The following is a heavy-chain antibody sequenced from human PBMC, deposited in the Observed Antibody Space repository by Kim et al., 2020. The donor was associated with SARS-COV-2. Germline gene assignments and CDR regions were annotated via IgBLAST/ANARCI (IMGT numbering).Heavy chain of an antibody. CDR3: ANLVTVITGGGWFDP. V-gene: IGHV3-23*01. CDR1: GFTFSSYA. J-gene: IGHJ5*02. Sequence: GGSLRLSCAASGFTFSSYAMSWVRQAPGKGLEWVSAISGSGGSTYYADSVKGRFTISRDNSKNTLYLQMNSLRAEDTAVYYCANLVTVITGGGWFDPWGQGTLVSVSS. D-gene: IGHD3-16*02. CDR2: ISGSGGST.